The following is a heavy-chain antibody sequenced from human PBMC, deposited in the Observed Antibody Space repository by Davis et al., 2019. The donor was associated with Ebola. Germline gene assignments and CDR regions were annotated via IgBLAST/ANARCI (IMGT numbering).Heavy chain of an antibody. CDR3: ARGRWLQSYYFDY. CDR1: GFTFGAYV. J-gene: IGHJ4*02. CDR2: IWYDGSNK. D-gene: IGHD5-24*01. Sequence: GGSLRLSCTASGFTFGAYVMSWVRQAPGKGLEWVAVIWYDGSNKYYADSVKGRFTISRDNSKNTLYLQMNSLRAEDTAVYYCARGRWLQSYYFDYWGQGTLVTVSS. V-gene: IGHV3-33*01.